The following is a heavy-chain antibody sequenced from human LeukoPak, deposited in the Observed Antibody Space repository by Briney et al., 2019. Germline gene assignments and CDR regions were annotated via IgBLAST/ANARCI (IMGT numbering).Heavy chain of an antibody. J-gene: IGHJ4*02. D-gene: IGHD1-14*01. CDR3: ARSGDY. CDR1: GFTFKSYA. V-gene: IGHV3-23*01. Sequence: PGGSLRLSCAASGFTFKSYAMNWVRQAPGKGLEWVSDISGSGGGTYYADSVKGRFTISRDNAKNSLYLQMNSLRVEDTAVYYCARSGDYWGQGTLVTVSS. CDR2: ISGSGGGT.